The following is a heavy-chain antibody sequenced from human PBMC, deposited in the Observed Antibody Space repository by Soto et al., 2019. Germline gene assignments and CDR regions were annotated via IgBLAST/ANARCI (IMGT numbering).Heavy chain of an antibody. CDR1: GFTFSSYG. CDR2: IWYDGSNK. CDR3: ARDKEGYCSGGSCRAYYYYGMDV. D-gene: IGHD2-15*01. Sequence: GGSLRLSCAAFGFTFSSYGMHWVRQAPGKGLEWVAVIWYDGSNKYYADSVKGRFTISRDNSKNTLYLQMNSLRAEDTAVYYCARDKEGYCSGGSCRAYYYYGMDVWGQGTTVTVSS. J-gene: IGHJ6*02. V-gene: IGHV3-33*01.